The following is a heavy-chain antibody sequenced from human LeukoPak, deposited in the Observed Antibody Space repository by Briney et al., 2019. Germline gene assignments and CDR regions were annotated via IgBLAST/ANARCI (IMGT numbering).Heavy chain of an antibody. CDR3: ARDVAEGFDI. J-gene: IGHJ3*02. D-gene: IGHD2-15*01. Sequence: SETLSLTCTVSGGSISRYYWSRIRQPPGKGLEWIGYVRDSGSTDYNPSLKSRVTISVDSSKNHFFLKLTSVTAADTAVYYCARDVAEGFDIWGQGTMVTVSS. CDR1: GGSISRYY. CDR2: VRDSGST. V-gene: IGHV4-59*01.